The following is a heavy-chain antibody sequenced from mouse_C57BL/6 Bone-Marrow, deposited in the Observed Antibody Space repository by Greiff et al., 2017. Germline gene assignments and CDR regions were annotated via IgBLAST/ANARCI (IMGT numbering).Heavy chain of an antibody. Sequence: EVQLQQSVAELVRPGASVKLSCTASGFNIKNTYMHWVKQRPEQGLEWIGRIDPANGNTKYAPKFQGKATITADTSSNTAYLQLSSLTSEDTAIYYGASGYYGSSYYFDYWGQGTTLTVSA. D-gene: IGHD1-1*01. CDR3: ASGYYGSSYYFDY. CDR1: GFNIKNTY. V-gene: IGHV14-3*01. J-gene: IGHJ2*01. CDR2: IDPANGNT.